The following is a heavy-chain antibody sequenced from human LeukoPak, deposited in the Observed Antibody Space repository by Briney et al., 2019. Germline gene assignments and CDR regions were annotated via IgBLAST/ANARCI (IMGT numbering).Heavy chain of an antibody. CDR1: GGSISSYY. D-gene: IGHD1-26*01. V-gene: IGHV4-4*07. Sequence: PSETLSLTCTVSGGSISSYYWSWIRQPAGKGLEWIGRIYTSGSTNYNPSLKSRVTMSVDTSKNQFSLKLSSVTAADTAVYYCARDPYSGCYYGDYYYYGMDVWGQGTTVTVSS. CDR3: ARDPYSGCYYGDYYYYGMDV. J-gene: IGHJ6*02. CDR2: IYTSGST.